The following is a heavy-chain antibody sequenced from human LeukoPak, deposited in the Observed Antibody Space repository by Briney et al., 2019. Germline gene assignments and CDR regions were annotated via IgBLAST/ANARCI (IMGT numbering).Heavy chain of an antibody. CDR1: GDSVITTNYY. CDR3: ARARGYSYAFDY. J-gene: IGHJ4*02. V-gene: IGHV4-39*07. D-gene: IGHD5-12*01. CDR2: IYYSGST. Sequence: SETLSLTCTVSGDSVITTNYYGGWIRQPPGKGLEWIGSIYYSGSTHYNPSLKSRVAISVDTSKNKFSLNLTSVTAADTAVYFCARARGYSYAFDYWGQGTLVTVSS.